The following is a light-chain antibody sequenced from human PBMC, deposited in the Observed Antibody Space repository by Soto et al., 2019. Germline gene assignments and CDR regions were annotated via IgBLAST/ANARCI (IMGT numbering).Light chain of an antibody. J-gene: IGKJ5*01. Sequence: DIQMTQSPSSLSASVGDRVTITCRARQNISSYLNWYQQKPGKAPKLLIYAASSLQSGVPSRFSGSGSGTDFTLTISSLQPEDFATYYCQQSYSTPITFGQGTRLEIK. CDR3: QQSYSTPIT. CDR1: QNISSY. CDR2: AAS. V-gene: IGKV1-39*01.